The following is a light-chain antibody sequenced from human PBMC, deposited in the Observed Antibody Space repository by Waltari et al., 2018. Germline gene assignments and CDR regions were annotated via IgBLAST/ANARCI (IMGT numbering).Light chain of an antibody. Sequence: TQPPSVSAAPGQKVTISCSGSSSNIENNYVSWYQQPPGAAPKLLIYDSTTRPSGIPDRFSGSKSGTSATLGITGLQTGDEADYYCGTWDNSLSAVVFGGGTKLTVL. CDR1: SSNIENNY. CDR2: DST. CDR3: GTWDNSLSAVV. V-gene: IGLV1-51*01. J-gene: IGLJ2*01.